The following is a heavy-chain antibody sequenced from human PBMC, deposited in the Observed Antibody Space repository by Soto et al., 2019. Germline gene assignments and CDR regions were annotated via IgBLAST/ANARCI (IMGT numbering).Heavy chain of an antibody. J-gene: IGHJ6*02. CDR1: GDSISNSDYY. CDR3: GREGPYDYGFDV. CDR2: IDYSGST. V-gene: IGHV4-30-4*01. Sequence: SETLSLTCTVSGDSISNSDYYWNWIRQSPWKGLEWIASIDYSGSTYYNPALKSRVVISADTAKNLFSLKLRSVTAADTALYFCGREGPYDYGFDVGGQGXTVTV.